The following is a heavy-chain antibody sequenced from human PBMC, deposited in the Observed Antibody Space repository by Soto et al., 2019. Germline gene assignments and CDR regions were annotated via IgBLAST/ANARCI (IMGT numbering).Heavy chain of an antibody. CDR2: ISGSGHIT. CDR1: GFTISTYA. V-gene: IGHV3-23*01. D-gene: IGHD4-17*01. CDR3: VKSLRTTVTTGFWFDP. Sequence: EVQLLESGGGLVQPGGSLRLSCAASGFTISTYAMSWVRQAPGKGLEWVSGISGSGHITYYADSVKGRFTISRDISKNTLYLQMSSLRAEDTAVYHCVKSLRTTVTTGFWFDPWGQGTLVTVSS. J-gene: IGHJ5*02.